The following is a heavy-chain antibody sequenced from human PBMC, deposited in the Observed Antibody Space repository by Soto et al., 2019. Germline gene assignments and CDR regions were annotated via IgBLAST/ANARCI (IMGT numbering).Heavy chain of an antibody. V-gene: IGHV3-23*01. CDR3: ARAREASLLRVPSCC. D-gene: IGHD2-21*02. Sequence: GGTLRLACYASGFTFSSYTMNWVRRAKGKGLEWVATIGGSGDGTYYGDSVKGRFTISRDNSKNTVYLQMNSLRAEDTAIYYCARAREASLLRVPSCCWGQGTLVPVSS. J-gene: IGHJ4*02. CDR1: GFTFSSYT. CDR2: IGGSGDGT.